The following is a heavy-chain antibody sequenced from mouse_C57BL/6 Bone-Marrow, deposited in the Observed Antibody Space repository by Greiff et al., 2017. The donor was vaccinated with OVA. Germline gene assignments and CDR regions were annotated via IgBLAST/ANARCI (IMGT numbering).Heavy chain of an antibody. D-gene: IGHD1-1*01. Sequence: VQLKQSGPELVKPGASVKMSCKASGYTFTDYYMHWVKQKPGKGLEWIGEIYPGSGNTYYNEKFKGKATLTADTSSSTAYMQLSSLTSEDSAVYFCARGGTTVVADWGQGTTLTVSS. CDR3: RGGTTVVAD. V-gene: IGHV1-83*01. CDR1: YTFTDYYM. J-gene: IGHJ2*01. CDR2: YPGSGNTY.